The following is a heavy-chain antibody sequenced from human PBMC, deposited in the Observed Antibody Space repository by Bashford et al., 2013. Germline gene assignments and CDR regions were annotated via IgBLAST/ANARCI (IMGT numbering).Heavy chain of an antibody. CDR3: ATKETANSQFDY. Sequence: GESLKISCKGSGYKFTNYWIAWVRQMPGKGLEWMGIIYPGDSDTRYSPSFQGQVTISADKSISTAYLQWSSLKDSDTAMYYCATKETANSQFDYWGQGTLVTVSS. D-gene: IGHD2-21*02. CDR1: GYKFTNYW. V-gene: IGHV5-51*01. J-gene: IGHJ4*02. CDR2: IYPGDSDT.